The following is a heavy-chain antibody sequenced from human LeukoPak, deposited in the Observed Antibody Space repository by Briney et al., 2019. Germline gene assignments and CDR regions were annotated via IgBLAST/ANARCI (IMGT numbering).Heavy chain of an antibody. J-gene: IGHJ4*02. CDR3: ARAMKHDY. Sequence: SETLSLTGAVYGGSFSGYYWSWIRQPPGKGLEWIGEINHSGSTNYNPSLKSRVTISVDTSKNQFSLKLSSVTAADTAVYYCARAMKHDYWGQGTLVTVSS. CDR1: GGSFSGYY. CDR2: INHSGST. D-gene: IGHD3-22*01. V-gene: IGHV4-34*01.